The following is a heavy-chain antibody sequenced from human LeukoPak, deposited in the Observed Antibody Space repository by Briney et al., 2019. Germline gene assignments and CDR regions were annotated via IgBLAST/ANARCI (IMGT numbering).Heavy chain of an antibody. CDR1: GGTFSSYA. D-gene: IGHD3-22*01. Sequence: SVKVSCKASGGTFSSYAISWVRQAPGQGLEWMGGIIPIFGTANYALKFQGRVTITTDESTSTAYMELSSLRSEDTAVYYCARGRFNYYDSSGYSTYFDYWGQGTLVTVSS. J-gene: IGHJ4*02. CDR2: IIPIFGTA. V-gene: IGHV1-69*05. CDR3: ARGRFNYYDSSGYSTYFDY.